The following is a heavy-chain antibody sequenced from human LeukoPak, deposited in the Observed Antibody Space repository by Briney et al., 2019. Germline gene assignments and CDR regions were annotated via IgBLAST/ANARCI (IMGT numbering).Heavy chain of an antibody. D-gene: IGHD4-17*01. CDR2: IYYSGST. CDR1: GGSISSSSYY. Sequence: SETLSLTCPVSGGSISSSSYYWGWIRQPPGKGLEWIGSIYYSGSTYYNPSLKSRVTISVDTSKNQFSLKLSSVTAADTAVYYCARRSPDYGDYPYYYYYMDVWGQGTLVTVSS. J-gene: IGHJ6*03. V-gene: IGHV4-39*07. CDR3: ARRSPDYGDYPYYYYYMDV.